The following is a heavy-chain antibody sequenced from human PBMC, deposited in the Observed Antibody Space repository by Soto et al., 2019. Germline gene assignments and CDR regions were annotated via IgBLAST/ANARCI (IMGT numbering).Heavy chain of an antibody. J-gene: IGHJ4*02. V-gene: IGHV4-59*08. CDR1: SGSIRSYY. CDR2: IYYSGST. D-gene: IGHD3-10*01. Sequence: SETLSLTCTVSSGSIRSYYWSWIRQPPGKGLEWIGYIYYSGSTNYNPSLKSRVTISVDTSKNQFSLKLSSVTAADTAVYYCARHFFGSGTYYQAFDYWGQGTLVTVS. CDR3: ARHFFGSGTYYQAFDY.